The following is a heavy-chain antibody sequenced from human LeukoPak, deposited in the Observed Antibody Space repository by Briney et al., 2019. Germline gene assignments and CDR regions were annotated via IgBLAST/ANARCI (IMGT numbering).Heavy chain of an antibody. J-gene: IGHJ4*02. CDR3: ARVTGSIDY. Sequence: SETLSLTCTVSGGSISSSSYYWGWIRQPPGKGLEWIGSIYYSGSTYYNPSLKSRVTISVDTSKNQFSLKLSSVTGAETAVYYCARVTGSIDYWGQGTLVTVSS. CDR1: GGSISSSSYY. CDR2: IYYSGST. D-gene: IGHD3-10*01. V-gene: IGHV4-39*07.